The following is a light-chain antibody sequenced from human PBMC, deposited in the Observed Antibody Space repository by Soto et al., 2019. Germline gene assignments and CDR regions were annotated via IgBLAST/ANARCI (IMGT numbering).Light chain of an antibody. CDR3: SSYTNSSPFV. Sequence: QSALPQPASVSGSPGQSITISCTGTSSDVGGYNYVSWYQQHPGKAPKLMIYDVSNWPSGVSNRFSGSKSGNTASLTISGLQAEDEADYYCSSYTNSSPFVFGTGTKVTVL. J-gene: IGLJ1*01. CDR1: SSDVGGYNY. V-gene: IGLV2-14*01. CDR2: DVS.